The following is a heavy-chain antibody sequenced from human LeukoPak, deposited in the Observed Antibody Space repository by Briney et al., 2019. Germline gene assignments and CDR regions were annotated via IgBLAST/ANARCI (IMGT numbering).Heavy chain of an antibody. CDR2: INTDTGNP. CDR3: ARDGAAMVRYYGMDV. Sequence: GASVKVSCKASGYTFTSYAMNWVRQAPGQGREWMGWINTDTGNPTYAQGFTGRFVFSLDTSVSTAYLQISSLKAEDTAVYYCARDGAAMVRYYGMDVWGQGTTVTVSS. V-gene: IGHV7-4-1*02. J-gene: IGHJ6*02. D-gene: IGHD3-10*01. CDR1: GYTFTSYA.